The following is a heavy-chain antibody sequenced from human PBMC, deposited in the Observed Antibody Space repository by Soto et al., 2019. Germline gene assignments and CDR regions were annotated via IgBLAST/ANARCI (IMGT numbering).Heavy chain of an antibody. CDR1: GFTFRDYA. D-gene: IGHD2-2*01. Sequence: PGGSLRLSCKGSGFTFRDYAISWVRQAPGKGLQWVGFMRAKAFGGTTEYATFVKGRFTISRDDSKSVAYLQMNSLETEDTAVYYCTRERAYTSPPYYYFYAMDVWGQGTRVTVSS. V-gene: IGHV3-49*04. CDR2: MRAKAFGGTT. J-gene: IGHJ6*01. CDR3: TRERAYTSPPYYYFYAMDV.